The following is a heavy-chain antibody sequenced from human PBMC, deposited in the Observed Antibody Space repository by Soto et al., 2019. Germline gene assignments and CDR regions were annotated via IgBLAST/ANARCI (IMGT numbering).Heavy chain of an antibody. CDR3: ARAYGDYYYYYMDV. Sequence: ASVKVSCQAAGYAFTSYDINWVRQATGQGLEWMGWMNPNSGNTGYAQKFQGRVTMTRNTSISTAYMELSSLRSEDTAVYYCARAYGDYYYYYMDVWGKGTTVTVSS. CDR1: GYAFTSYD. CDR2: MNPNSGNT. D-gene: IGHD4-17*01. V-gene: IGHV1-8*01. J-gene: IGHJ6*03.